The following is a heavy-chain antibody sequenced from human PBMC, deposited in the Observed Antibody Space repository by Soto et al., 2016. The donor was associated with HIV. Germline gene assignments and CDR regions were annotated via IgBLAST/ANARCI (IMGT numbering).Heavy chain of an antibody. CDR1: AFTVTSNY. CDR2: IYIGGNT. D-gene: IGHD1-1*01. J-gene: IGHJ3*02. V-gene: IGHV3-66*01. CDR3: ARGALEPPWAFDI. Sequence: EVQLVESGGGLVQPGGSLRLSCAASAFTVTSNYMNWVRQAPGKGLEWVSVIYIGGNTYYADSVKGRFTISRDNSKNMLYLQMNSLKAEDTAVYYCARGALEPPWAFDIWGQGTMVTVSS.